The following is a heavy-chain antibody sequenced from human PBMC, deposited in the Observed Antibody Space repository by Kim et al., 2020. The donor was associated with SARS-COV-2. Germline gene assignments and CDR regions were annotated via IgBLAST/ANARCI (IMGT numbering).Heavy chain of an antibody. CDR3: ACDYFQRAFFDY. CDR2: A. D-gene: IGHD4-17*01. J-gene: IGHJ4*02. V-gene: IGHV3-74*01. Sequence: ATYADSVKGQFTISRDNAKNTLYLKMSSVRADDTALYFWACDYFQRAFFDYWGRGALVTVS.